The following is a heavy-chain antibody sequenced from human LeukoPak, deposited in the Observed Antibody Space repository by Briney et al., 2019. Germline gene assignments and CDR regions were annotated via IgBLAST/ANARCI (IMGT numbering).Heavy chain of an antibody. D-gene: IGHD3-22*01. CDR3: AKDIYYDPYYFDY. Sequence: GGALRLSRVASRWTFNRYNMNWVRPAPGKGLAGVSAISGSGGRTYYPDSLKGRSTISRDNHKKKLNLQMNSLRAEHTDVCYCAKDIYYDPYYFDYWGPRTLVTAAS. V-gene: IGHV3-23*01. CDR1: RWTFNRYN. CDR2: ISGSGGRT. J-gene: IGHJ4*02.